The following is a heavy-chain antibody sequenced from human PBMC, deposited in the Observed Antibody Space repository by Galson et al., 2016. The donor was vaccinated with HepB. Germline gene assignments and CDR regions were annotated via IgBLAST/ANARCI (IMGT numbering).Heavy chain of an antibody. CDR3: SSEPFYDFWNYSYFDY. J-gene: IGHJ4*02. D-gene: IGHD3/OR15-3a*01. Sequence: SLRLSCAASGFTFNHTWMSWVRQAPGMGLEWVGRIKSKPEGGTTEYAATVNGRFTISRDDSQTTLYLQMNSLRTEDTAVYYCSSEPFYDFWNYSYFDYWGQGALVTVSS. CDR1: GFTFNHTW. CDR2: IKSKPEGGTT. V-gene: IGHV3-15*01.